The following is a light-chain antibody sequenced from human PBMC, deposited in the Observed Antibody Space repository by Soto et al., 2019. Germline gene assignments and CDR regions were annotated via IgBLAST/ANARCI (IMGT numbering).Light chain of an antibody. Sequence: QLVLTQPPSASGTPGQRVTISCSGSSSNIGSNYLYWYQHLPGTAPKVLIFWDDQRPSGVPDRFSGSKSGTSASLAISGLQADDEADYYCQSYDDSLSVHYVFGTGTKVTVL. V-gene: IGLV1-47*01. CDR1: SSNIGSNY. J-gene: IGLJ1*01. CDR2: WDD. CDR3: QSYDDSLSVHYV.